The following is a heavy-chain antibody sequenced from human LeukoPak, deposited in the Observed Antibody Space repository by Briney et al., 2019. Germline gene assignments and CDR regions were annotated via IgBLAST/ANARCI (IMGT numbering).Heavy chain of an antibody. J-gene: IGHJ4*02. V-gene: IGHV4-4*07. Sequence: SETLSLTCAVYGGSFSGYYWSWIRQPAGKGLEWIGRIYTSGSTNYNPSLKSRVTMSVDTSKNQFSLKLSSVTAADTAVYYCAREGSGSWDYWGQGTLVTVSS. CDR3: AREGSGSWDY. CDR1: GGSFSGYY. CDR2: IYTSGST. D-gene: IGHD1-26*01.